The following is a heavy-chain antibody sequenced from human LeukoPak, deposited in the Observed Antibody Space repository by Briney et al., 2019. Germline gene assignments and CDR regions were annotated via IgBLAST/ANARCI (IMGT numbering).Heavy chain of an antibody. Sequence: ASVKVSCKASGYTFTSYDINWVRQATGQGLGWMGWMNPNSGNTGYAQKFQGRVTITRSTSISTAYMELSSLRSEDTAVYYCARGPLYYYGSGSSDYWGQGTLVTVSS. V-gene: IGHV1-8*03. CDR1: GYTFTSYD. J-gene: IGHJ4*02. CDR3: ARGPLYYYGSGSSDY. D-gene: IGHD3-10*01. CDR2: MNPNSGNT.